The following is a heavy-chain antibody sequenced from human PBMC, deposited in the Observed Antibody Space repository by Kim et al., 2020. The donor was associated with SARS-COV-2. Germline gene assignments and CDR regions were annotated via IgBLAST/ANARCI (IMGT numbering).Heavy chain of an antibody. CDR2: N. CDR3: AKGRGGAYDY. V-gene: IGHV6-1*01. J-gene: IGHJ4*02. D-gene: IGHD1-26*01. Sequence: NGDAVSVKSRMTINPDTSKTQFSLQLNAVTPEDTAMYYCAKGRGGAYDYWGQGTLVTVSS.